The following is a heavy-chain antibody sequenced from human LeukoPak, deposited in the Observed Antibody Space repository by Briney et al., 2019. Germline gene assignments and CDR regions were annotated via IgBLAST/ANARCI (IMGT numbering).Heavy chain of an antibody. V-gene: IGHV3-7*04. J-gene: IGHJ6*02. CDR1: GCTFSSYW. CDR2: INEDGSQK. CDR3: VRGVDV. Sequence: QPGGSLRLFCAASGCTFSSYWMSWVRQAPGKGLEWVADINEDGSQKDYVDSVKGRFTISRDNAKNSLYLQMNSLRAEDTALYYCVRGVDVWGQGTTVAVSS.